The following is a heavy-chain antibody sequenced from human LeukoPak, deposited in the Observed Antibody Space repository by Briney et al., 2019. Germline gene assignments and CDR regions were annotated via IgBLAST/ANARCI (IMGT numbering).Heavy chain of an antibody. V-gene: IGHV1-18*01. Sequence: ASVKVSCKASGYIFTNYGISWVRQAPGQGLEWMGWITTYNGSTHYAQNLQGRVTVTTDTSTSTAYMELRTLRSDDTAVYYCARTRPYDFWSGYPYWGQGTLVTVSS. CDR3: ARTRPYDFWSGYPY. D-gene: IGHD3-3*01. CDR1: GYIFTNYG. CDR2: ITTYNGST. J-gene: IGHJ4*02.